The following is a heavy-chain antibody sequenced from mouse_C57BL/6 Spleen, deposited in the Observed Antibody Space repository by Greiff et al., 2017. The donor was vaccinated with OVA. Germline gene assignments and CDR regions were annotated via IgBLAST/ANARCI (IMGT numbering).Heavy chain of an antibody. J-gene: IGHJ2*01. V-gene: IGHV1-15*01. CDR3: TRWAQFTTFDY. D-gene: IGHD1-3*01. CDR2: IDPETGGT. CDR1: GYTFTDYE. Sequence: QVQLKQSGAELVRPGASVTLSCKASGYTFTDYEMHWVKQTPVHGLEWIGAIDPETGGTAYNQKFKGKAILTADKSSSTAYMELRSLTSEDSAVYYCTRWAQFTTFDYWGQGTTLTVSS.